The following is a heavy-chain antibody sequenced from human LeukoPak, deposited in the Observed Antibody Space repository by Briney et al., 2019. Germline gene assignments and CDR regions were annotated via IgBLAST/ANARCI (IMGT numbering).Heavy chain of an antibody. Sequence: SVKVSCKASGGTFSIYAISWVRQASGQGLEWMGGIIPIFGTANYAQKFQGRVTITADESTSTAYMELSSLRSEDTAVYYCARGGLRPGYSYGYSVDYWGQGTLVTVSS. CDR2: IIPIFGTA. J-gene: IGHJ4*02. V-gene: IGHV1-69*13. D-gene: IGHD5-18*01. CDR3: ARGGLRPGYSYGYSVDY. CDR1: GGTFSIYA.